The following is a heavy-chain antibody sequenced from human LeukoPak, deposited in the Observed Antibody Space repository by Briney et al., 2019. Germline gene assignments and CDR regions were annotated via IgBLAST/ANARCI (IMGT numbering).Heavy chain of an antibody. D-gene: IGHD4-11*01. Sequence: PSETLSLTCTVSGGSMSSYHWSWIRQPAGKGLDWVGRIYTSGSTKYNPSLKSQVTMSVDTSKKEFSLKLYSVTAADTAVYYCARYSIKKGHWDWFDPWGQGTLVTVSS. CDR1: GGSMSSYH. J-gene: IGHJ5*02. V-gene: IGHV4-4*07. CDR3: ARYSIKKGHWDWFDP. CDR2: IYTSGST.